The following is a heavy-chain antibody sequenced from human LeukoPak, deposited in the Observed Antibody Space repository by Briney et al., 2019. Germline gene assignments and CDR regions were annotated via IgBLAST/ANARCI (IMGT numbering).Heavy chain of an antibody. J-gene: IGHJ3*02. D-gene: IGHD3-9*01. CDR2: TYYRSKWYN. Sequence: SQTLSLTCAISGDSVSSNSAAWNWIRQSPSRGLEWLGRTYYRSKWYNDYAVFVKSRITINPDTSKNQFSLQLSSVTAADTAVYYCVGDILTGYRRADAFDIWGQGTMVTVSS. CDR3: VGDILTGYRRADAFDI. V-gene: IGHV6-1*01. CDR1: GDSVSSNSAA.